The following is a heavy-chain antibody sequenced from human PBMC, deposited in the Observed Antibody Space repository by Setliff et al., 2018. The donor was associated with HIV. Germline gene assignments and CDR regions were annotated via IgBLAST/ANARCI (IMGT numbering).Heavy chain of an antibody. CDR3: ARGLGHYGSGSSLPLGY. J-gene: IGHJ4*02. Sequence: SETLSLTCDVYGGSFSGFYWTWIRQPPGKGLEWIGEINHSGNTNYNPSLNSRVLISVDTSKNQFSLKMLSVTAADTAVYYCARGLGHYGSGSSLPLGYWGQGTLVTVS. D-gene: IGHD3-10*01. CDR2: INHSGNT. CDR1: GGSFSGFY. V-gene: IGHV4-34*01.